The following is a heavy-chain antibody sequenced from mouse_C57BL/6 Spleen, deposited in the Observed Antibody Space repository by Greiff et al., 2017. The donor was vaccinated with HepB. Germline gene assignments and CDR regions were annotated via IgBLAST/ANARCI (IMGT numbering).Heavy chain of an antibody. D-gene: IGHD2-3*01. V-gene: IGHV1-76*01. CDR2: IYPGSGNT. CDR3: ARLKGYDGRDYFDY. J-gene: IGHJ2*01. CDR1: GYTFTDYY. Sequence: VQLQQSGAELVRPGASVKLSCKASGYTFTDYYINWVKQRPGQGLEWIARIYPGSGNTYYNEKFKGKATLTAEKSSSTAYMQLSSLTSEDSAVYCCARLKGYDGRDYFDYWGQGTTLTVSS.